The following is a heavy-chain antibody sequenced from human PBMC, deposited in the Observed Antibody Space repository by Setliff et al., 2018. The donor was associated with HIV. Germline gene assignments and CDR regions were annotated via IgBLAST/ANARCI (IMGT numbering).Heavy chain of an antibody. J-gene: IGHJ5*02. V-gene: IGHV4-31*02. CDR1: GGSLISGGYY. CDR3: ARDLTSNSNCFDP. D-gene: IGHD4-4*01. Sequence: LSLTCSVSGGSLISGGYYWTWIRQRPGKGLEWIGYIYYTGKTYSNPSLSSRLTMSVDTSKNQFTLKLRSVTAADTAVYYCARDLTSNSNCFDPWGQGVLVTVSS. CDR2: IYYTGKT.